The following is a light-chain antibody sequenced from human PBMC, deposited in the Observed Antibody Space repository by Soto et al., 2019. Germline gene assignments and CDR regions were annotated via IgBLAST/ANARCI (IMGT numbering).Light chain of an antibody. J-gene: IGKJ2*02. CDR1: QSISSY. CDR2: AAS. CDR3: QQSYSTPCT. V-gene: IGKV1-39*01. Sequence: DLQMTQSPSSLSASVGDRVTITCRASQSISSYLNWYQQKPGKAPKLLIYAASSLQSGVPSRFSGSGSGTDFTLTISSLQPEDFATYYCQQSYSTPCTFGRGPKLEIK.